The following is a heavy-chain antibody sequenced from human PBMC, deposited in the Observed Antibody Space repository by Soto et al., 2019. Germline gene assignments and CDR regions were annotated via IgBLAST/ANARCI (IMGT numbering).Heavy chain of an antibody. CDR1: GGSIISSY. D-gene: IGHD6-25*01. V-gene: IGHV4-59*08. CDR3: ARGRGLDY. Sequence: SDTLSLTCRFSGGSIISSYWSWIRQPPGKGLEWIGYIYYSGSTNYNPSLKSRVTISVDTSKNQFSLKLSSVTAADTAVYYCARGRGLDYWGQGTLVTVS. CDR2: IYYSGST. J-gene: IGHJ4*02.